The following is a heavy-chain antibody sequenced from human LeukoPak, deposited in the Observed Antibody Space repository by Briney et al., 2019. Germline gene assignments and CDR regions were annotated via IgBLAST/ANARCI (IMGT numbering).Heavy chain of an antibody. D-gene: IGHD2-15*01. CDR2: IYPGDSDI. V-gene: IGHV5-51*01. J-gene: IGHJ4*02. CDR1: GYSFATHW. CDR3: ARREISGYCSGGSCYSFNN. Sequence: GESLKISCRGSGYSFATHWIGWVRQLPGKGLEWMGIIYPGDSDIRYSPSFQGQVTISADKSISTAYLQWSSLKASDTAMYYCARREISGYCSGGSCYSFNNWGQGTLVTVSS.